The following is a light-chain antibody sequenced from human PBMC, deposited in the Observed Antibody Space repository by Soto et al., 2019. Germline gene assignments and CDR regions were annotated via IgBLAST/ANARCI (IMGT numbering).Light chain of an antibody. CDR2: EVS. CDR1: SSDVGGYNY. J-gene: IGLJ2*01. Sequence: QSALTQPPSASGSPGQSVTISCTGTSSDVGGYNYVSGYQQHPGKAPKLMISEVSKRPSGVPDRFSGSKSGNTASLTVSGRQAEDEADYYCSSFAGNNNLVFGGGTKVTVL. CDR3: SSFAGNNNLV. V-gene: IGLV2-8*01.